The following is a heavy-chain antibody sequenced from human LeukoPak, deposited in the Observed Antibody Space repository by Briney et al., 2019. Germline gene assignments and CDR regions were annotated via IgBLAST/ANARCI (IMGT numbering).Heavy chain of an antibody. J-gene: IGHJ4*02. D-gene: IGHD3-10*01. CDR2: IKSKTDGGTT. Sequence: GGSLRLSCAASGFTFSTYQMSWVRQAPGKGLEWVGRIKSKTDGGTTDYAAPVKGRFTISRDDSKNTLYLQMNSLKTEDTAVYYCTTGLHYYGSGSYRDYWGQGTLVTVSS. CDR3: TTGLHYYGSGSYRDY. CDR1: GFTFSTYQ. V-gene: IGHV3-15*01.